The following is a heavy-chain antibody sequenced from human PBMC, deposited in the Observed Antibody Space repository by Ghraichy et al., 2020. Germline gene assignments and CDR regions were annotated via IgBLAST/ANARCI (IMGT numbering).Heavy chain of an antibody. V-gene: IGHV3-30-3*01. CDR3: ARPRTNTAYASIWYPYY. Sequence: SCAASGFTFSAYAMHWVRQAPGGGLEWVAVISFDGNEKNYADSVKGRFTISRDSSKDTLYLQMNSLRPEDTSLYFCARPRTNTAYASIWYPYYWGQGTLVTVSS. CDR2: ISFDGNEK. J-gene: IGHJ4*02. CDR1: GFTFSAYA. D-gene: IGHD6-13*01.